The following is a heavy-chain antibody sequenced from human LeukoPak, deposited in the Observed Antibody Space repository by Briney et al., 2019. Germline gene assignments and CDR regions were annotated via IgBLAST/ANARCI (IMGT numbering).Heavy chain of an antibody. V-gene: IGHV1-46*01. CDR1: GYTFSDYY. Sequence: ASVKVSCKASGYTFSDYYMHWVRQAPGQGLEWMGIINPNGGSTTYAQKFQGRVTMTRDTSTRTLYMGLSSLRSEDTAVYYCSRSGHTDLSFFDSWGQGTLVTVSS. CDR3: SRSGHTDLSFFDS. D-gene: IGHD2-15*01. J-gene: IGHJ4*02. CDR2: INPNGGST.